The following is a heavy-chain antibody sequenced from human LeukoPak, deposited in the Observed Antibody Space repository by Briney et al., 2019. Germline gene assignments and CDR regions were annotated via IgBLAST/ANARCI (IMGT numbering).Heavy chain of an antibody. Sequence: PGGSLRLSCAASGFTFSSYSMNWVRQAPGKGLEWVSSISSSSSYIYYADSVKGRFTISRDNAKSSLYLQMNSLRAEDTAVYYCARVVYATGYNWFDPWGQGTLVAVSS. CDR3: ARVVYATGYNWFDP. V-gene: IGHV3-21*01. J-gene: IGHJ5*02. D-gene: IGHD2-8*01. CDR2: ISSSSSYI. CDR1: GFTFSSYS.